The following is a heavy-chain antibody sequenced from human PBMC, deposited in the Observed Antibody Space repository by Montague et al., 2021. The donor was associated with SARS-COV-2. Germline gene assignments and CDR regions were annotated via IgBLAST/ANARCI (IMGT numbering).Heavy chain of an antibody. CDR1: EFTFSSYG. CDR2: IWYDGSNK. CDR3: ARVASYYYGMDV. J-gene: IGHJ6*02. Sequence: SLRLSCAASEFTFSSYGMHWVRQAPGKGLEWVAVIWYDGSNKYYADSVKGRFTISRDNSKNTLYLQMNSLRAEDTAVYYCARVASYYYGMDVWGQGTTVTVSS. V-gene: IGHV3-33*01.